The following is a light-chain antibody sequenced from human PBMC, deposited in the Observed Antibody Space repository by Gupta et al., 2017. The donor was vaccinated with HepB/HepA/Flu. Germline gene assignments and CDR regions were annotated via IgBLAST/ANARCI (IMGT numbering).Light chain of an antibody. Sequence: GPSIAISCTGTSSDVGAYNYVSWYQQHPGKAPKVIIYDVSNRPSGVSNRFSGSKSGNTASLIISGLQAEDEADYYCNSYTSSSTVVFGGGTKLTVL. J-gene: IGLJ2*01. CDR3: NSYTSSSTVV. CDR2: DVS. V-gene: IGLV2-14*03. CDR1: SSDVGAYNY.